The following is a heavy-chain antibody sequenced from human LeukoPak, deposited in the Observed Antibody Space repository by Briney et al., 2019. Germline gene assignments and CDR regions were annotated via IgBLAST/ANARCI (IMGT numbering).Heavy chain of an antibody. CDR1: EFSLSDYG. V-gene: IGHV3-33*06. D-gene: IGHD5-24*01. J-gene: IGHJ1*01. CDR2: MWYDGSRA. Sequence: GTSLRLSCASSEFSLSDYGMHWVRQAPGKGLEWVAVMWYDGSRALHADSVKGRFTISRDISKNPLYLQMDSLRAEDTAVYYCAKSRDGYHHGLLWGQGTLVTVSS. CDR3: AKSRDGYHHGLL.